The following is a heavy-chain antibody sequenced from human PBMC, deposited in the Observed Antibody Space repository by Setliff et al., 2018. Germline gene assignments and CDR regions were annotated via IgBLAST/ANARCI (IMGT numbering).Heavy chain of an antibody. V-gene: IGHV3-74*01. J-gene: IGHJ6*02. CDR2: INSDGSST. Sequence: PGGSLRLSCAASGFTFSSYWMHWIRQAPGKGLVWVSRINSDGSSTSYADSVKGRFTISRDNAKNTLYLQMNNLEVDDTAIYYCARGLCVGQSCYWPKAMDVWGQGATVTVSS. CDR1: GFTFSSYW. CDR3: ARGLCVGQSCYWPKAMDV. D-gene: IGHD2-15*01.